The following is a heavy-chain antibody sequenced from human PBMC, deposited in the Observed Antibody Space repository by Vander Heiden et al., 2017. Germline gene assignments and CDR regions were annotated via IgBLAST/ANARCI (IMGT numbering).Heavy chain of an antibody. CDR2: IGTAGDT. Sequence: EVQLVESGGGLVQPGGSLSLSCAASGFTFSSYDMHWVRQATGKGLEWVSAIGTAGDTYYPGSVKGRFTISRENAKNSLYLQMNSLRAGETAVYYCARQAVAGTEGFDYWGQGTLVTVSS. CDR3: ARQAVAGTEGFDY. J-gene: IGHJ4*02. CDR1: GFTFSSYD. V-gene: IGHV3-13*01. D-gene: IGHD6-19*01.